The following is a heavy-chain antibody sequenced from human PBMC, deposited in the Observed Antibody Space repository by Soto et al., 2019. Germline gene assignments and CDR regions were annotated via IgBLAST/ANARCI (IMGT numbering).Heavy chain of an antibody. D-gene: IGHD5-18*01. CDR3: ARLMIQHYYYYGMDV. V-gene: IGHV4-39*01. Sequence: TSETLSLTCTVSGGSVSSSSYYWDWVRQPPGKGLEWIGSIYYSGSTYYNPSLKSRVTISVDTSKNQFSLKLSSVTAADTAVYYCARLMIQHYYYYGMDVWGQGTTVTVSS. CDR2: IYYSGST. J-gene: IGHJ6*02. CDR1: GGSVSSSSYY.